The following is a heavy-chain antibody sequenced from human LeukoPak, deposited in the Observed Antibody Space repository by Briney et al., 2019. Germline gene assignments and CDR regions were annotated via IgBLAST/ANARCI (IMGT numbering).Heavy chain of an antibody. D-gene: IGHD6-6*01. CDR1: GGSFSGYY. V-gene: IGHV4-34*01. CDR2: INHSGST. Sequence: SETLSLTCAVYGGSFSGYYWSWIRQPPGKGLEWIGEINHSGSTNYNPSLESRVTISVDTSKNQFSLKLSSVTAADTAVYYCARRRSSQDYWGQGTLVTVSS. J-gene: IGHJ4*02. CDR3: ARRRSSQDY.